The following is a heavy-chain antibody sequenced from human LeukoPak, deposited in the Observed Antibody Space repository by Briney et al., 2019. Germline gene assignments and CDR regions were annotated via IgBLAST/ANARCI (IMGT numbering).Heavy chain of an antibody. CDR3: AGQWLVRGIDY. V-gene: IGHV4-34*12. CDR1: GGSTSSYY. D-gene: IGHD6-19*01. J-gene: IGHJ4*02. Sequence: SETLSLTCTVSGGSTSSYYWSWIRQHPGKGLEWIGEIIHSGSTNYNPSLKSRLTMSVDTSKNQFSLKLSSVTAADTAVYYCAGQWLVRGIDYWGQGTLVTVFS. CDR2: IIHSGST.